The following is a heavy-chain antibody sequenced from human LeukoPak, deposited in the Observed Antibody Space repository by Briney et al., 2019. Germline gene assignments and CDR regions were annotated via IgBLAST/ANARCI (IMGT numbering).Heavy chain of an antibody. CDR2: AYYTGDI. J-gene: IGHJ6*02. CDR3: GRHVSNGWDYHYGLDV. CDR1: GGSVASTGRY. Sequence: SETLSLTCTVSGGSVASTGRYWGWIRQPPGKGLEWIGSAYYTGDIYSPPSLKSRLTISVDTSKDQFALTLSSVTAADTAVYYCGRHVSNGWDYHYGLDVWGRGTTVTVSS. V-gene: IGHV4-39*01. D-gene: IGHD6-19*01.